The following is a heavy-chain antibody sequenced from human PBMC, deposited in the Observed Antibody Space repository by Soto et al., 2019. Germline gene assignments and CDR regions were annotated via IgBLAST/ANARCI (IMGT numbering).Heavy chain of an antibody. J-gene: IGHJ4*02. D-gene: IGHD5-18*01. CDR1: GFSLSTSGVG. CDR3: AQKGTAMVPQGYFDY. Sequence: GSGPTLVNPTQTLTLTCTFSGFSLSTSGVGVGWIRQPPGKALEWLALIYWDDDKRYSPSLKSRLTITKDTSKNQVVLTMTNMDPVDTATYYCAQKGTAMVPQGYFDYWGQGTLVTVSS. CDR2: IYWDDDK. V-gene: IGHV2-5*02.